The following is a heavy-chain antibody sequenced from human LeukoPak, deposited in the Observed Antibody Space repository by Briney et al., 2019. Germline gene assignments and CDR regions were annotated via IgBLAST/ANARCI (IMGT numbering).Heavy chain of an antibody. CDR2: ISGPGRST. Sequence: GGSLRLSCAASGFTFSSNGMTWVRQAPGKGLEWVSSISGPGRSTYYADSVKGRFTISRDNSKNTLYLQMNSLRAEDTAVYYCAKELSSTSCCECYYYMDVWGKGTTVTISS. V-gene: IGHV3-23*01. CDR3: AKELSSTSCCECYYYMDV. D-gene: IGHD2-2*01. CDR1: GFTFSSNG. J-gene: IGHJ6*03.